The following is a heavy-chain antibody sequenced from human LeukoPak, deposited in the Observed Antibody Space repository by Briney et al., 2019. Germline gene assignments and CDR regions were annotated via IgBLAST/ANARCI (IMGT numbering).Heavy chain of an antibody. CDR2: INSDGSST. V-gene: IGHV3-74*01. J-gene: IGHJ6*02. CDR3: AGERSSSWYGGHLYYYYYGMDV. CDR1: GFTFSSYW. D-gene: IGHD6-13*01. Sequence: GGSLRLSCAASGFTFSSYWMHWVRQAPGKGLVWVSLINSDGSSTSYAGSVKGRFTISRDNAKNTLYLQMNSLRAEDTAVYYCAGERSSSWYGGHLYYYYYGMDVWGQGTTVTVSS.